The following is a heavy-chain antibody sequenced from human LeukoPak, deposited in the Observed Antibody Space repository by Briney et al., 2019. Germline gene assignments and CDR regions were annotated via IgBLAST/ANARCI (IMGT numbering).Heavy chain of an antibody. Sequence: PGGSLRLSCGGLGSVFKNYAMHWVGKPPGKGLGWCSGFSWISGSIDYADSVKGRFTISRDNAKNSLYLQMNSLRVEDTAFYYCAKDNRRHYTSGPNPDSLHWGQGALVTVSS. CDR1: GSVFKNYA. D-gene: IGHD6-19*01. CDR2: FSWISGSI. V-gene: IGHV3-9*01. CDR3: AKDNRRHYTSGPNPDSLH. J-gene: IGHJ4*02.